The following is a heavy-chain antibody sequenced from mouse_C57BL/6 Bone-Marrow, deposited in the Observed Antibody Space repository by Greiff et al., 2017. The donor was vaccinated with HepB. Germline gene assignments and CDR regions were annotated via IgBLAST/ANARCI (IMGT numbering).Heavy chain of an antibody. J-gene: IGHJ2*01. V-gene: IGHV5-6*02. CDR2: ISSGGSYT. Sequence: DVMLVESGGDLVKPGGSLKLSCAASGFTFSSYGMSWVRQTPDKRLEWVATISSGGSYTYYPDSVKGRFTISRDNAKNTLYLQMSSLKSEDTAMYYCARPTITTVYYFDYWGQGTTLTVSS. D-gene: IGHD1-1*01. CDR1: GFTFSSYG. CDR3: ARPTITTVYYFDY.